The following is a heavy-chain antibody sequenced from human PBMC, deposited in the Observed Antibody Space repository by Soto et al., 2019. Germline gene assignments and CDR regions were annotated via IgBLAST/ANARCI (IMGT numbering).Heavy chain of an antibody. J-gene: IGHJ2*01. CDR2: IRPGGNT. Sequence: PSETLSLTCTVYGGSVSDYYWSWVRQPAGKGLEWIGRIRPGGNTNYNASLKSRVTISLDTSNSDFSLHLTSVTAADTAVYYCARDVRPPGLAYFDLWGPGTLVTVSS. CDR1: GGSVSDYY. D-gene: IGHD2-8*02. V-gene: IGHV4-4*07. CDR3: ARDVRPPGLAYFDL.